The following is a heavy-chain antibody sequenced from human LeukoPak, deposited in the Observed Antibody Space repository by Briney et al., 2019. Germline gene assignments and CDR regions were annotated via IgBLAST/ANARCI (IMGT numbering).Heavy chain of an antibody. CDR1: GYTFTSYA. Sequence: ASVKVSCKASGYTFTSYAMHWVRQAPGQRLEWMGWINAGNGNTKYSQKFQGRVTITRDTSASTAYMELSSLRSEDTAVYYCARVGVSGSSGWYTPWGYFDYWGQGTLVTVSS. CDR3: ARVGVSGSSGWYTPWGYFDY. V-gene: IGHV1-3*01. CDR2: INAGNGNT. J-gene: IGHJ4*02. D-gene: IGHD6-19*01.